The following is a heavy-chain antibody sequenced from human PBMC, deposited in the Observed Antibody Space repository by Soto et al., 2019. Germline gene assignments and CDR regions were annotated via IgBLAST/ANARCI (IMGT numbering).Heavy chain of an antibody. Sequence: PSETLSLTCTVSGGSISSGGYYWSWIRQPPGKGLEWIREINHSGSTNYNPSLKSRVTISVDTSKNQFSLKLSSVTAADTAVYYCAREGGSYLNTPNWFDPWGQGTLVTVSS. J-gene: IGHJ5*02. V-gene: IGHV4-39*07. D-gene: IGHD3-16*02. CDR3: AREGGSYLNTPNWFDP. CDR2: INHSGST. CDR1: GGSISSGGYY.